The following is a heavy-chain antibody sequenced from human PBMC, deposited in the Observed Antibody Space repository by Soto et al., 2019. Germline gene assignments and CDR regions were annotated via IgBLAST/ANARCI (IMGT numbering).Heavy chain of an antibody. CDR3: AHAYGGTSWPNDAFDV. Sequence: QITLTESGPTLVKPTQTLTLTCTFSGFSLSADGVGVAWIRQPPGKALEWLALIYWDDDKRYIPSLKNRLTINKDTSKNHVVLTMTNMDPVDTATYYCAHAYGGTSWPNDAFDVWGQGTVVTVSS. V-gene: IGHV2-5*02. D-gene: IGHD2-2*01. CDR1: GFSLSADGVG. J-gene: IGHJ3*01. CDR2: IYWDDDK.